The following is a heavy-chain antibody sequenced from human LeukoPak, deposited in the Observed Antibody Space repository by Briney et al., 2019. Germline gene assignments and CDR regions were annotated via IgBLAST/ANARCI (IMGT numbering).Heavy chain of an antibody. D-gene: IGHD3-22*01. J-gene: IGHJ4*02. CDR1: GFTFSSYA. CDR2: ISYDGSNK. V-gene: IGHV3-30-3*02. CDR3: ARVPSPDYYDSSGSPPYYFDY. Sequence: GGSLRLSCAASGFTFSSYAMHWVRQAPGKGLEWVAVISYDGSNKYYADSVKGRFTISRDNSKNTLYLQMNSLRAEDTAVYYCARVPSPDYYDSSGSPPYYFDYWGQGTLVTVSS.